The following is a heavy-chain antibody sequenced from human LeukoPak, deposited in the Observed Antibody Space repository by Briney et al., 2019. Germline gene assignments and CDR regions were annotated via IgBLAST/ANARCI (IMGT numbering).Heavy chain of an antibody. D-gene: IGHD1-26*01. V-gene: IGHV3-30*02. CDR1: GFIFSSYG. CDR2: IRYDGSNK. Sequence: GSLRLSCAASGFIFSSYGMHWVRQAPGKGLEWVAFIRYDGSNKYYADSVKGRFTISRDNSKNTLYLQMNSLRAEDTAVCYCAKDRSGSYSQGLDYWGQGTLVTVSS. CDR3: AKDRSGSYSQGLDY. J-gene: IGHJ4*02.